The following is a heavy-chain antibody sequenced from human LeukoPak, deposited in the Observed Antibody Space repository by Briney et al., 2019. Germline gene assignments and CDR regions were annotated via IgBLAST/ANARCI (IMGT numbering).Heavy chain of an antibody. V-gene: IGHV1-18*01. CDR1: GYTFTSYG. D-gene: IGHD2-2*01. J-gene: IGHJ5*02. CDR2: FSAYNGNT. CDR3: ARGYCSSTSCSRPYNWFDP. Sequence: ASVKVSCKASGYTFTSYGISWVRQAPGQGLEWMGWFSAYNGNTNYAQKLQGRVTMTTDTSTSTAYMELRSLRSDDTAVYYCARGYCSSTSCSRPYNWFDPWGQGTLVTVSS.